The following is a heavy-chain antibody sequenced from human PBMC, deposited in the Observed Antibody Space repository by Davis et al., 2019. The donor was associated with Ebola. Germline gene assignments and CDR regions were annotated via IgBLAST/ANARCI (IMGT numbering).Heavy chain of an antibody. Sequence: PSETLSLTCTVSGGSISSSSYYWGWIRQPPGKGLEWIGSIYYSGSTYYNPSLKSRVTISVDTSKNQFSLKLSSVTAADTAVDYLSGLGYCSSTSCYDRWIGRLGPWGQGTLVTVSS. CDR1: GGSISSSSYY. J-gene: IGHJ5*02. V-gene: IGHV4-39*01. D-gene: IGHD2-2*01. CDR2: IYYSGST. CDR3: SGLGYCSSTSCYDRWIGRLGP.